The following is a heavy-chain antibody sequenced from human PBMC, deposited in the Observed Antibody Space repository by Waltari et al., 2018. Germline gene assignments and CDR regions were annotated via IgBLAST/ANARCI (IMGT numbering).Heavy chain of an antibody. CDR3: ARGPYDLTPFDI. V-gene: IGHV4-38-2*02. J-gene: IGHJ3*02. CDR2: SYHSGST. Sequence: QVQLQESGPGLVKPSETLSLTCTVSGYSISSGYYWGWIRQPPGKGREWIGSSYHSGSTYYNPSLKSRVTISVDTSKNQFSLKLSSVTAADTAVYYCARGPYDLTPFDIWGQGTMVTVSS. CDR1: GYSISSGYY. D-gene: IGHD3-3*01.